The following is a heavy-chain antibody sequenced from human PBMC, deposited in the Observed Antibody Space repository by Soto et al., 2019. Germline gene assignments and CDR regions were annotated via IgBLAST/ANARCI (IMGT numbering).Heavy chain of an antibody. V-gene: IGHV3-48*01. CDR2: ISPSSDAL. CDR1: GFTFSGYS. D-gene: IGHD6-25*01. CDR3: ARAAYASGPDY. J-gene: IGHJ4*02. Sequence: PGGSLRLSCAASGFTFSGYSMNWVRQPPGKGLEWVSYISPSSDALHYADSVKGRFTISRDNDRNSLYLQMNSLRAEDTAAYYCARAAYASGPDYWGQGALVTVSS.